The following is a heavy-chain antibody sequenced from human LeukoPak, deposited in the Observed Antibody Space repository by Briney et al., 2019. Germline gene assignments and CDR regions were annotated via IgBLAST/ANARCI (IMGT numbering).Heavy chain of an antibody. J-gene: IGHJ4*02. CDR3: ARVHYDFWSGYYHDY. D-gene: IGHD3-3*01. V-gene: IGHV4-59*01. CDR1: GGSISSYY. CDR2: IYYSGST. Sequence: SETLSLTCTVSGGSISSYYWSWIRQPPGKGLEWIGYIYYSGSTNYNPSLKRRVTISVDTSKNQSSLKLSSVTAADTAVYYCARVHYDFWSGYYHDYWGQGTLVTVSS.